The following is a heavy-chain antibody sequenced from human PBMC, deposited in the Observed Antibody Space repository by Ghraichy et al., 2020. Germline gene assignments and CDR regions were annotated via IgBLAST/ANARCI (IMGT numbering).Heavy chain of an antibody. CDR3: ARHWNNDYGHLTFDY. D-gene: IGHD4-17*01. J-gene: IGHJ4*02. CDR2: IRSKANSYAP. CDR1: GFTFSGSA. Sequence: GESPNISCADSGFTFSGSAIHWVRQASGRGLEWVGRIRSKANSYAPVYAASLKGRFTISSDDAKSTAYLQMDSLKTEDTAVYYCARHWNNDYGHLTFDYWGQGTLVTVFS. V-gene: IGHV3-73*01.